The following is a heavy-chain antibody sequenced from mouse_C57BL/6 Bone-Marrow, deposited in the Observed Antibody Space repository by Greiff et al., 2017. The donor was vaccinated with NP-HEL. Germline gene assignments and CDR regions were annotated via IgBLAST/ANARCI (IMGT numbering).Heavy chain of an antibody. J-gene: IGHJ4*01. CDR1: GYAFSSSW. CDR3: ARGEMDY. V-gene: IGHV1-82*01. Sequence: QVQLQQSGPELVKPGASVKISCKASGYAFSSSWMNWVKQRPGKGLEWIGRIYPGDGDTNYNGKFKGKATLTADKSSSTAYMQLSSLTSEDSAVYFCARGEMDYWGQGTSVTVSS. CDR2: IYPGDGDT.